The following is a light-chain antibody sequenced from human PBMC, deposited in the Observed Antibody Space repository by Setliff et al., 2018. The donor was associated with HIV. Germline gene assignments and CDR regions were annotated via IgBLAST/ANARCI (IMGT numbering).Light chain of an antibody. CDR3: SSYAGSNNV. CDR2: EVS. V-gene: IGLV2-8*01. J-gene: IGLJ1*01. Sequence: QSALTQAASVSGSLGQSISISCTGTTSDVGFYNYVSWYQQHPGKAPKLMIYEVSKRPSGVPDRFSGSKSGNTASLTVSGLQAEDEADYYCSSYAGSNNVFGTGTKGTVL. CDR1: TSDVGFYNY.